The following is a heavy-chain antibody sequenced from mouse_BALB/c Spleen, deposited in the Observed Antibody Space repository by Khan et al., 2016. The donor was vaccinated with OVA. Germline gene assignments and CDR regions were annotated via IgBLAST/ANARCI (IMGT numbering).Heavy chain of an antibody. CDR3: VSGGASHRNDGCFAF. CDR1: GYTFTSYT. Sequence: QIQLVQSGAELARPGASVKMSCKASGYTFTSYTIHWIKKRPGQGLEWIGYINPSNGYTNYNQKFNDKATLTTDKSSTTAYLQLSSLTSDDSAVYYCVSGGASHRNDGCFAFWGQGTLVTVSA. CDR2: INPSNGYT. V-gene: IGHV1-4*01. D-gene: IGHD2-14*01. J-gene: IGHJ3*01.